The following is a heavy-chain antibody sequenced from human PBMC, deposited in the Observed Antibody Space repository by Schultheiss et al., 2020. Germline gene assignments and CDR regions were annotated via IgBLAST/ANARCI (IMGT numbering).Heavy chain of an antibody. CDR3: ARYGLGVDAFNI. CDR1: GGSISSGDYY. CDR2: ISYRGST. D-gene: IGHD3-10*01. V-gene: IGHV4-61*08. Sequence: SETLSLTCTVSGGSISSGDYYWSWIRQPPGKGLEWIGYISYRGSTNYNPSVKSRVTISVDTSKYQFSLKLSSVTAADTAVYYCARYGLGVDAFNIWGQGTMVTVSS. J-gene: IGHJ3*02.